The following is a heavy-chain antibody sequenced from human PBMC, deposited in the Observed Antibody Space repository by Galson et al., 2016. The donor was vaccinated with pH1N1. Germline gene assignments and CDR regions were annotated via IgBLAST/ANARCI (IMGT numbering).Heavy chain of an antibody. J-gene: IGHJ3*01. CDR2: ISGSGGYT. CDR1: GFTFSSYA. V-gene: IGHV3-23*01. D-gene: IGHD3-10*02. CDR3: ARDNLRGSGSPDASDV. Sequence: SLRLSCAASGFTFSSYAMSWVRQAPGKGLEWVSAISGSGGYTYFADSVQARFTISRDNSKNTLYLQMNTLRAEDTAVYYCARDNLRGSGSPDASDVWGQGTTVTVSS.